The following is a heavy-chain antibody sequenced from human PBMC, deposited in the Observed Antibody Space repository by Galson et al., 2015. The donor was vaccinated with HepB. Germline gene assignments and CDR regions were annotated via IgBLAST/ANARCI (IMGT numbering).Heavy chain of an antibody. CDR3: ARHKRMRGFTVVTHLLSFDY. V-gene: IGHV4-39*01. D-gene: IGHD4-23*01. CDR2: IYYSGST. Sequence: SETLSLTCTVSGGSISSSSYYWGWIRQPPGKGLEWIGSIYYSGSTYYNPSLKSRVTISVDTSKNQFSLKLRSVTAADTAVYYCARHKRMRGFTVVTHLLSFDYWGQGTLVTVSS. CDR1: GGSISSSSYY. J-gene: IGHJ4*02.